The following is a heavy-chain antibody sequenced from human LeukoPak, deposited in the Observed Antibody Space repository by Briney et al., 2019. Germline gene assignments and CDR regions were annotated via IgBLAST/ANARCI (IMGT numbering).Heavy chain of an antibody. CDR1: GFTFSSYA. CDR3: AANWNNDH. J-gene: IGHJ4*02. D-gene: IGHD1-1*01. CDR2: IRHNGAST. V-gene: IGHV3-23*01. Sequence: GGSLRLSCAAPGFTFSSYAMTWVRQAPGKGLEWVSSIRHNGASTYYADSVKGRFTISRDNSKNTLFLQMNSLRAEDTAVYYCAANWNNDHWGPGTLVTVSS.